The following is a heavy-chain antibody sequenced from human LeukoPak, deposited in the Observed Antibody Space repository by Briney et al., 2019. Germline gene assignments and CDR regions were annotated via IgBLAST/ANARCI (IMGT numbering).Heavy chain of an antibody. D-gene: IGHD3-3*01. J-gene: IGHJ6*03. Sequence: SETLSLTCAVYGGSFSGYYWSWIRQPPGKGLEWIGEINHSGSTNYNPSLKSRVTISVDTSKNQFSLKLSSVTAADTAVYYCARGIITIFGVGIPKGNYYYYMDVWGKGTTVTVSS. CDR3: ARGIITIFGVGIPKGNYYYYMDV. CDR2: INHSGST. V-gene: IGHV4-34*01. CDR1: GGSFSGYY.